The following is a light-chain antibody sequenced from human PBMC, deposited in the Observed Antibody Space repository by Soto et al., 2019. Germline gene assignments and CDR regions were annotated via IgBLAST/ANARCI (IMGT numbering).Light chain of an antibody. V-gene: IGKV3-20*01. Sequence: ETVLKKSPGTLSLTQGDRATLSCRASQSVSSSYLAWYQEKPGQAPRLLIYDAYRRATGIQDRFSGRGSGTDFTLPIRRLEPEDFAVYYCKPYGSTPRTFGEATTVDIK. CDR1: QSVSSSY. J-gene: IGKJ1*01. CDR3: KPYGSTPRT. CDR2: DAY.